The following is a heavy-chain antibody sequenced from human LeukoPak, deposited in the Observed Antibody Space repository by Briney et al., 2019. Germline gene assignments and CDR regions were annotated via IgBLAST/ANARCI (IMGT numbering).Heavy chain of an antibody. V-gene: IGHV1-69*05. CDR1: GGTFSSYA. CDR3: ASEDVEYSSSSYFDY. CDR2: IIPIFGTA. Sequence: PRASVKVSCKAYGGTFSSYAISWVRQAPGQGLEWMGRIIPIFGTANYAQKFQGRVTITTDESTSTAYMELSSLRSEDTAVYYCASEDVEYSSSSYFDYWGQGTLVTVSS. D-gene: IGHD6-6*01. J-gene: IGHJ4*02.